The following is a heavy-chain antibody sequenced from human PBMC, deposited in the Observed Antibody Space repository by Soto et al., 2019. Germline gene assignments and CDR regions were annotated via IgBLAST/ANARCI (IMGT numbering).Heavy chain of an antibody. CDR2: ISGSGGRK. CDR3: AKADDFWSGYHIYYYYGMDV. D-gene: IGHD3-3*01. Sequence: QPGGSLKLSFAASGFTFSSYAMSWFRQAPGKGLEWVSGISGSGGRKYYADSVKGRFTSPRDNSKHTLYLQMNSLRAEDTAVYYCAKADDFWSGYHIYYYYGMDVWGQGTPVTVSS. J-gene: IGHJ6*02. CDR1: GFTFSSYA. V-gene: IGHV3-23*01.